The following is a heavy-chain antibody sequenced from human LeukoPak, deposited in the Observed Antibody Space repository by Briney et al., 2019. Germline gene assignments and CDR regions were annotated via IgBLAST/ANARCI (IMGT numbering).Heavy chain of an antibody. V-gene: IGHV4-59*01. D-gene: IGHD6-19*01. CDR3: ARYSSGWTVDY. CDR2: IYYSGST. CDR1: GGSISSYY. J-gene: IGHJ4*02. Sequence: SETLSLTRTVSGGSISSYYWSWIRQPPGKGLEWIGYIYYSGSTNYNPSLKSRVTISVDTSKNQFSLKLSSVTAADTAVYYCARYSSGWTVDYWGQGTLVTVSS.